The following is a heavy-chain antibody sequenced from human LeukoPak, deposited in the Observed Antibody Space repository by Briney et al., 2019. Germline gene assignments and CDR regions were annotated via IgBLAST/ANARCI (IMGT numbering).Heavy chain of an antibody. CDR2: IIPILGIA. Sequence: GASVKVSCKASGGTFSSYAISWVRQAPGQGLEWMGRIIPILGIANYAQKFQGRVTITADKSTSTAYMELSSLRSEDTAVYYCARDELDDSDYYVMDVWGQGTTVTVSS. CDR1: GGTFSSYA. CDR3: ARDELDDSDYYVMDV. V-gene: IGHV1-69*04. D-gene: IGHD3-22*01. J-gene: IGHJ6*02.